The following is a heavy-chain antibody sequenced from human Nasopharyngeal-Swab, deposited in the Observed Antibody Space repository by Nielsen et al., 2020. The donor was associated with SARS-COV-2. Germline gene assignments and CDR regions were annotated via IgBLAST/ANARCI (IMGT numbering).Heavy chain of an antibody. D-gene: IGHD2/OR15-2a*01. CDR1: GFTFSTYN. J-gene: IGHJ4*02. CDR2: ISGSGDISGSGGST. CDR3: AKDLRGPYFF. Sequence: GESLKISCAASGFTFSTYNMNWVRQAPGKGLEWVAAISGSGDISGSGGSTYYADSVKGRFTISRDNSKNTLSLQMNSLRAEDTAVYYCAKDLRGPYFFWGQGTLVTVSS. V-gene: IGHV3-23*01.